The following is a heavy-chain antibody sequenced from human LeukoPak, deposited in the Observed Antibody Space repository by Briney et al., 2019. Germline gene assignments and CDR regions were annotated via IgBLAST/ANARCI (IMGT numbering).Heavy chain of an antibody. Sequence: GGSLRFSCEASGFTFSSYAMGWVRQAPGKGLEWVSGISGSGGSTYYADSVKGRFTISRDNSKNTLYLQMNSLRAEDTAVYYCARGPEVNSRYFDWLLSIWGQGTLVTVSS. J-gene: IGHJ4*02. D-gene: IGHD3-9*01. CDR1: GFTFSSYA. CDR3: ARGPEVNSRYFDWLLSI. V-gene: IGHV3-23*01. CDR2: ISGSGGST.